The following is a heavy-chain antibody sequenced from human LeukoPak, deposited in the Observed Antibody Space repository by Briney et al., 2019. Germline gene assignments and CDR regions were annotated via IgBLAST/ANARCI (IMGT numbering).Heavy chain of an antibody. D-gene: IGHD6-25*01. J-gene: IGHJ4*02. CDR3: AKYRSGGKSSTFDY. CDR2: ISGSGGST. Sequence: PGGSLRLSCAASGFAFSSYAMSWVRQAPGKGLEWVSAISGSGGSTYYADSVKGRFTISRDNSKNTLYLQMNSLRAEDTAVYYCAKYRSGGKSSTFDYWGQGTLVTVSS. CDR1: GFAFSSYA. V-gene: IGHV3-23*01.